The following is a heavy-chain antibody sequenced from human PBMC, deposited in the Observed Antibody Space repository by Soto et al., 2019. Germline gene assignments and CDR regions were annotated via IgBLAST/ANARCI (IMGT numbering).Heavy chain of an antibody. CDR3: ARDLPKYCSGGSCYCGAFDI. Sequence: PSETLSLTCTVSGGSISSGGYYWSWIRQHPGKGLEWIGYIYYSGSTYYNPSLKSRVTISVDTSKNQFSLKLSSVTAADTAVYYCARDLPKYCSGGSCYCGAFDIWGQGTMVTVSS. J-gene: IGHJ3*02. V-gene: IGHV4-31*03. CDR2: IYYSGST. CDR1: GGSISSGGYY. D-gene: IGHD2-15*01.